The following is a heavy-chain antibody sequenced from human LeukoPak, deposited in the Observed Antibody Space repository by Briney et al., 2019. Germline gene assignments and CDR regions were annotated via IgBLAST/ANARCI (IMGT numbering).Heavy chain of an antibody. D-gene: IGHD5-24*01. CDR1: GFTFSDSY. V-gene: IGHV3-11*06. Sequence: GGSLRLSCAASGFTFSDSYMSWIRQTPGKGLEWLSYISISSSDTNYADSVKGRFTISRDNAKNSLYLQMNSLRAEDTAVYYCARGSRTIELGDDYWGQGTLVTVSS. J-gene: IGHJ4*02. CDR2: ISISSSDT. CDR3: ARGSRTIELGDDY.